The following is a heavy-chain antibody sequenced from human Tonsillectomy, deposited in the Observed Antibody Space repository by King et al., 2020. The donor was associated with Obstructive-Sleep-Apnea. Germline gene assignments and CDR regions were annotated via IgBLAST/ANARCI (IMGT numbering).Heavy chain of an antibody. D-gene: IGHD6-19*01. CDR3: ARGDTSGWYLIDY. J-gene: IGHJ4*02. V-gene: IGHV3-13*01. CDR1: GFTLSNND. Sequence: VQLVESGGGLVQPGGSLRLSCAASGFTLSNNDMHWVRQVPGKGLEWVSAIATAGDTYYAGYVKGRFTISRDTVKNSLYLQMNRLRAGDTAVYFCARGDTSGWYLIDYWGQGTLVTVSS. CDR2: IATAGDT.